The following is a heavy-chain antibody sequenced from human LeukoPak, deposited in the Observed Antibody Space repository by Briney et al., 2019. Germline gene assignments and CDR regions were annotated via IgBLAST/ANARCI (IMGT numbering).Heavy chain of an antibody. CDR3: AKDPNGDYVGAFDT. CDR1: GFTFSAYV. V-gene: IGHV3-23*01. J-gene: IGHJ3*02. CDR2: MGVSGDNV. Sequence: PGGSLRLSCAASGFTFSAYVVTWVRQAPGKGLEWVSSMGVSGDNVHYADSVKGRFANSRDNSKNTLYLQMNSLRAEDAAVYYCAKDPNGDYVGAFDTWGQGTMVIVSS. D-gene: IGHD4-17*01.